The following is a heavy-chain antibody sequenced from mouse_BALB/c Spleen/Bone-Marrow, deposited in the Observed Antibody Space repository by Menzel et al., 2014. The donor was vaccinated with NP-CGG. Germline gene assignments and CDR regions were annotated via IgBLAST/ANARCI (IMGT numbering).Heavy chain of an antibody. V-gene: IGHV1S81*02. Sequence: QVQLKHSGAELVKPGASVKLSCRASGYTFTNYYMYWVKQRLGQGLEWIGEINPSNGGTNFNEKFKSKATLTVDKSSSTAYMQLSSLTSEDSAVYYCTRLPHWGQGTSVTVSS. J-gene: IGHJ4*01. CDR2: INPSNGGT. CDR3: TRLPH. CDR1: GYTFTNYY. D-gene: IGHD5-1*01.